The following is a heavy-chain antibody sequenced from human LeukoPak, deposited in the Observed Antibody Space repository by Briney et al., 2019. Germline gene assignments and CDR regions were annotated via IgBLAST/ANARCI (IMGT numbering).Heavy chain of an antibody. CDR3: ARVGYYESIQH. CDR2: IYTSGST. V-gene: IGHV4-61*02. Sequence: PSETLSITCTVSGGSISSGTYYWSWIRQPAGKGLEWIGRIYTSGSTNYNPSLKSRVTISVDTSKNQFSLKLSSVTAADTAVYYCARVGYYESIQHWGQGTLVTVSS. J-gene: IGHJ1*01. CDR1: GGSISSGTYY. D-gene: IGHD3-22*01.